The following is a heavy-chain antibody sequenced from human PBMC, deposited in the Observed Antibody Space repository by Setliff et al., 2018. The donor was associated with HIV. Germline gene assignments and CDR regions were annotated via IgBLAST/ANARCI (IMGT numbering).Heavy chain of an antibody. CDR1: GYTFTSYY. D-gene: IGHD2-2*01. Sequence: GASVKVSCKASGYTFTSYYMHWVRQAPGQGLEWMGIINPSGGSTSYAQKFQGRVTMTRDTSTSAVYMELSSLRSEDTAIYYCATGGTFCGSTSCFDSWGQGTLVTVSS. V-gene: IGHV1-46*01. CDR3: ATGGTFCGSTSCFDS. J-gene: IGHJ4*02. CDR2: INPSGGST.